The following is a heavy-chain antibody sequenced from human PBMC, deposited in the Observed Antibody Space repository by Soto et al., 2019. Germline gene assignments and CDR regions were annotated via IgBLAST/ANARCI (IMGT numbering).Heavy chain of an antibody. CDR2: ISSSSSTI. CDR3: ARENGPIGGYYPNDAFDI. J-gene: IGHJ3*02. V-gene: IGHV3-48*02. Sequence: GGSLRLSCAASGLTFSGYWMHWVRQGPGKGLEWVSYISSSSSTIYYADSVKGRFTISRDNAKNSLYLQMNSLRDEDTAVYYCARENGPIGGYYPNDAFDIWGQGTMVTVSS. D-gene: IGHD3-22*01. CDR1: GLTFSGYW.